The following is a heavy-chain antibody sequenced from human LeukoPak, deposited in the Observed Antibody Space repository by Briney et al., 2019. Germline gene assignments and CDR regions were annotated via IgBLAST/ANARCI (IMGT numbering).Heavy chain of an antibody. CDR2: INRDGSDK. Sequence: GGSLRLSCAASGFTFSTSWMSWVRQAPGNGLEWVANINRDGSDKYYVDSVKGRFTISRDNAKNSLYLQMNSLRAEDTAVYYCAASYSSDWYGTFDSWGQGTQVTVSS. J-gene: IGHJ4*02. CDR3: AASYSSDWYGTFDS. CDR1: GFTFSTSW. D-gene: IGHD6-13*01. V-gene: IGHV3-7*01.